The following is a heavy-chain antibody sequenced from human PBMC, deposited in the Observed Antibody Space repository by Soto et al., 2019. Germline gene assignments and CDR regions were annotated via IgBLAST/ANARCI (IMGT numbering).Heavy chain of an antibody. CDR1: GYTFTSYG. V-gene: IGHV1-69*13. Sequence: ASVKVSCKASGYTFTSYGISWVRQTPGQGLEWMGGIIPIFGTANYAQKFQGRVTITADESTSTAYMELSSLRSEDTAVYYCARDRGRWLRDAFDIWGQGTMVTVSS. CDR2: IIPIFGTA. D-gene: IGHD6-19*01. J-gene: IGHJ3*02. CDR3: ARDRGRWLRDAFDI.